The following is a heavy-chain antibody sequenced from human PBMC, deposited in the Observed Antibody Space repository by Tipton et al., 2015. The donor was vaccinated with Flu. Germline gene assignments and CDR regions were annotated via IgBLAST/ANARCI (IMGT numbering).Heavy chain of an antibody. CDR2: IYYSGST. CDR1: GGSISSSSYY. V-gene: IGHV4-39*07. J-gene: IGHJ4*02. Sequence: TLSLTCTVSGGSISSSSYYWGWIRQPPGKGLEWIGSIYYSGSTYYNPSLKSRVTISVDTSKNQFSLKLSSVTAADTAVYYCARDISYCSSTSCYRDDYWGQGTLVTVSS. CDR3: ARDISYCSSTSCYRDDY. D-gene: IGHD2-2*01.